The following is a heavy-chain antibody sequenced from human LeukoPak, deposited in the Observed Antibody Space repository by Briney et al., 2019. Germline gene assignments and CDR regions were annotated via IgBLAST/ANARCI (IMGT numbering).Heavy chain of an antibody. V-gene: IGHV4-30-2*01. CDR2: IYHSGST. Sequence: SETLSLTCTVSGGSISSGGYYWSWIRQPPGKGLEWIGYIYHSGSTYYNPSLKSRVTISVDTSKNQFSLKLSSVTAADTAVYYCASPGIAAAGTRGVYYWGQGTLVTVSS. CDR1: GGSISSGGYY. D-gene: IGHD6-13*01. J-gene: IGHJ4*02. CDR3: ASPGIAAAGTRGVYY.